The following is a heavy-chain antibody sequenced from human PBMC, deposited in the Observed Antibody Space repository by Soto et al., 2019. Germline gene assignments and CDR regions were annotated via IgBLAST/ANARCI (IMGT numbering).Heavy chain of an antibody. CDR1: GFIFNSYG. CDR2: ISYDGSHR. D-gene: IGHD6-13*01. V-gene: IGHV3-30*18. CDR3: AQDLVPSSSWPGF. J-gene: IGHJ4*02. Sequence: QVQLVESGGGVVQPGRSLRLSCAGSGFIFNSYGMHWVRQAPGKGLEWVAVISYDGSHRSYADSVEGRFIISRDNPKNTLYLQMTILRPADTVIYPCAQDLVPSSSWPGFWGQGTQVTVSS.